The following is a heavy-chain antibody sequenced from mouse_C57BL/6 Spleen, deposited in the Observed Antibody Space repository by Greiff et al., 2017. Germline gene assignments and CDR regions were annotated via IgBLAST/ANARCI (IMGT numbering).Heavy chain of an antibody. CDR2: INPSSGYT. Sequence: VQLQQSGAELARPGASVKMSCKASGYTFTSYTMHWVKQRPGQGLEWIGYINPSSGYTKYNQKFKDKATLTAYKSFSTAYMQLSSLTSEDSAVYYCARSGFYYGSSFGEYFDVWGTGTTVTVSS. CDR3: ARSGFYYGSSFGEYFDV. D-gene: IGHD1-1*01. V-gene: IGHV1-4*01. J-gene: IGHJ1*03. CDR1: GYTFTSYT.